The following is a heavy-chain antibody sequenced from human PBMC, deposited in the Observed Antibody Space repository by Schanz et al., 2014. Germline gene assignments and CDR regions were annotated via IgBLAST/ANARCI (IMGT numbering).Heavy chain of an antibody. J-gene: IGHJ6*02. Sequence: EVQLVESGGGLVQPGGSLRLSCAASGFTFSDSWMHWVRQAPGKGLVWVSRTSNDGSFTTFADSVKGRFTISRDNAKNTLYLQMNSLRGEDTAVYFCAKGRGGTSSEGLDQYYGMDVWGQGTTVTVSS. CDR3: AKGRGGTSSEGLDQYYGMDV. CDR2: TSNDGSFT. D-gene: IGHD6-6*01. V-gene: IGHV3-74*02. CDR1: GFTFSDSW.